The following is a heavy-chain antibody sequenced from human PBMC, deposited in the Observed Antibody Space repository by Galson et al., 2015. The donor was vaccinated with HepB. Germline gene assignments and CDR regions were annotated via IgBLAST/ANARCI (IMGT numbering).Heavy chain of an antibody. CDR3: ARVGVRDWNYASHFDY. V-gene: IGHV1-46*01. Sequence: SVTVSCKASGYTFTSYYMHWVRQAPGQGLEWMGIINPSGGSTSYAQKFQGRVTMTRDTSTSTVYMELSSLRSEDTAVYYCARVGVRDWNYASHFDYWGQGTLVTVSS. D-gene: IGHD1-7*01. CDR2: INPSGGST. CDR1: GYTFTSYY. J-gene: IGHJ4*02.